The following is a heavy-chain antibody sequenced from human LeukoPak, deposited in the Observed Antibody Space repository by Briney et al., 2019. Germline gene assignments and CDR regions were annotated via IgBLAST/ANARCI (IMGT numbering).Heavy chain of an antibody. D-gene: IGHD3-22*01. J-gene: IGHJ2*01. CDR3: ARGVTMIVVVIHDWYFDL. CDR2: IYYSRST. CDR1: GGSISSGGYY. Sequence: SETLSLTCTVSGGSISSGGYYWSWIRQHPGKGLEWIGYIYYSRSTYYNPSLKSRVTISVDTSKNQFSLKLSSLTAADTAVYYCARGVTMIVVVIHDWYFDLWGRGTLVTVSS. V-gene: IGHV4-39*01.